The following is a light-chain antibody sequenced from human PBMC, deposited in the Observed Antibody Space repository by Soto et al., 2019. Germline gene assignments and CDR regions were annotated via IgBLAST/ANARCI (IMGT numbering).Light chain of an antibody. CDR2: RNN. J-gene: IGLJ2*01. Sequence: QSVLTQPPSASGTPGQRVTISCSGSSSNIGSNYVYWYQQLPGTAPKLLIYRNNQRPSGVPARFSGSKSGTSASLAISGLRSEDEADYYCAAWDDSLSGPVFGGGTKVTAL. CDR1: SSNIGSNY. V-gene: IGLV1-47*01. CDR3: AAWDDSLSGPV.